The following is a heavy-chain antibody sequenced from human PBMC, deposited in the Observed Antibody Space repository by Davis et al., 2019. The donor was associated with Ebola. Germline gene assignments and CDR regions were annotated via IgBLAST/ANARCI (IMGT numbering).Heavy chain of an antibody. CDR1: GSTASTKF. V-gene: IGHV3-53*01. D-gene: IGHD6-19*01. J-gene: IGHJ4*02. CDR3: ARLVSYSSGWYDYFDY. CDR2: IFAVGST. Sequence: GGSLRLSCAASGSTASTKFTGCVRQAPGKGLEWVSVIFAVGSTYDTDSVKGRFTIPRDNSKNTLYLQINILRAEDTAVYYCARLVSYSSGWYDYFDYWGQGTVVTVSS.